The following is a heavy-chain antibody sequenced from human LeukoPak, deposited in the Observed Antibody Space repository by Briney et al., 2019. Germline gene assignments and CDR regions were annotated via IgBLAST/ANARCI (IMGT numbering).Heavy chain of an antibody. CDR2: ISAYNGNT. D-gene: IGHD6-13*01. J-gene: IGHJ4*02. CDR1: GYTFTSYG. V-gene: IGHV1-18*01. Sequence: ASVKVSCKASGYTFTSYGISWVRQAPGQGLEWMGWISAYNGNTNYAQKLQGRVTMTTDTSTSTAYMELRSLRSDDTAVYYCAGDRPFGSSWYKIGDYWGQGTLVTVPS. CDR3: AGDRPFGSSWYKIGDY.